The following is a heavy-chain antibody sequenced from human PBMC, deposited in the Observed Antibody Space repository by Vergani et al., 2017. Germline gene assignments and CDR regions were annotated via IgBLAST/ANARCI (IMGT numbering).Heavy chain of an antibody. Sequence: QVQLQASGPGRVKPSQTLSLTCTMSGGSISAGYYFWSGIRQPAGKGLEWLGHISASGNASHSPSLKTRVSMSVDTSKNQFSLTVTSVTAADTAIYFCARRSGGYYSGGKVHPLRTAFEVWGHGTVVTVSA. CDR2: ISASGNA. V-gene: IGHV4-61*02. J-gene: IGHJ3*01. CDR1: GGSISAGYYF. CDR3: ARRSGGYYSGGKVHPLRTAFEV. D-gene: IGHD2-15*01.